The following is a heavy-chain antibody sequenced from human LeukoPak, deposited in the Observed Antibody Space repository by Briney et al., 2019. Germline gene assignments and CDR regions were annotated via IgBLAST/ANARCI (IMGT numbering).Heavy chain of an antibody. Sequence: GASVKVSCTASGYTFTSYDINWVRQATGQGLEWMGWMNPNSGNTGYAQKFQGRVTMTRNTSISTAYMELSSLRSEDTAVYYCARGRVRRGLRFLEWLLYWGQGTLVTVSS. CDR1: GYTFTSYD. D-gene: IGHD3-3*01. V-gene: IGHV1-8*01. CDR3: ARGRVRRGLRFLEWLLY. J-gene: IGHJ4*02. CDR2: MNPNSGNT.